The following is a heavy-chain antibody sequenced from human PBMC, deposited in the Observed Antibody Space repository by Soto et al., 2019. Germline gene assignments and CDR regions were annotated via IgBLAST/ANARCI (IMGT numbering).Heavy chain of an antibody. Sequence: GESLKISCKGSGYSFTSYWISWVLQMPGKGLEWMGRIDPSDSYTNYSPSFQGHVTISADKSISTAYLQWSSLKASDTAMYYCASPGIAAAGTVVDYWGQGTLVTVSS. CDR3: ASPGIAAAGTVVDY. CDR2: IDPSDSYT. D-gene: IGHD6-13*01. J-gene: IGHJ4*02. CDR1: GYSFTSYW. V-gene: IGHV5-10-1*01.